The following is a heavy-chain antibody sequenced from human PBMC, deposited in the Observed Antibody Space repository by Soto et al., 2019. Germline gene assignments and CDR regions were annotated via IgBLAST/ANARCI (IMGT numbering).Heavy chain of an antibody. CDR1: GGTFSSYA. V-gene: IGHV1-69*01. J-gene: IGHJ6*02. Sequence: QVQLVQSGAEVKKPGSSVKVSCKASGGTFSSYAISWVRQAPGQGLEWMGGIIPIFGTANYAQKFQGRVTITADESTSTAYMELSSLRSEDTAVYYCARGEGMATDYYYYYGMAVWGQGTTVTVSS. D-gene: IGHD5-12*01. CDR2: IIPIFGTA. CDR3: ARGEGMATDYYYYYGMAV.